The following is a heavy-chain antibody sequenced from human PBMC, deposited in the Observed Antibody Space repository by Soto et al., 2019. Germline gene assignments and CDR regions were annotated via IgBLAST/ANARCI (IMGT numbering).Heavy chain of an antibody. D-gene: IGHD2-21*01. V-gene: IGHV4-34*01. Sequence: SETLPLTCAVYVGSFIGYYCSWIRQPPGKGLEWIGEINHNGSTNYNPSLKSRVTISVDTSKNQFSLKLSSVTAADTAVYYCARMAVVIAIRYFDLWGRGTLVTVSS. J-gene: IGHJ2*01. CDR1: VGSFIGYY. CDR3: ARMAVVIAIRYFDL. CDR2: INHNGST.